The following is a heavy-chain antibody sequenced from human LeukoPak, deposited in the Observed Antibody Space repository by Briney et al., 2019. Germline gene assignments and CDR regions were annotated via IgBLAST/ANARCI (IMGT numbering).Heavy chain of an antibody. D-gene: IGHD3-10*01. J-gene: IGHJ3*02. CDR2: IYYSGST. CDR1: GGSISSSSYY. CDR3: ARGLTIWFGESDDVFDI. V-gene: IGHV4-39*01. Sequence: SETLSLTCTVSGGSISSSSYYWGWIRQPPGKGLEWIGSIYYSGSTYYNPSLKSRVTISVDTSKNQSSLKLSSVTAADTAVYYCARGLTIWFGESDDVFDIWGQGTMVTVSS.